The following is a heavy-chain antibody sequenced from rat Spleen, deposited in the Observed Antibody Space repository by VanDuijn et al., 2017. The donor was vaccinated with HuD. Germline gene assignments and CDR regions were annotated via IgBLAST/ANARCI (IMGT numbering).Heavy chain of an antibody. D-gene: IGHD1-12*01. V-gene: IGHV5-20*01. Sequence: EVQLVESGGGLVQPGRSLKLSCAASGFTFSDYYMAWVRQAPTKGLEWVASISYDGSSTYYRDSVKGRFTISRENAENTVYLIMNSLRSEDTATYYCAKLSSGFPYWGQGTLVTVSS. CDR1: GFTFSDYY. CDR3: AKLSSGFPY. J-gene: IGHJ3*01. CDR2: ISYDGSST.